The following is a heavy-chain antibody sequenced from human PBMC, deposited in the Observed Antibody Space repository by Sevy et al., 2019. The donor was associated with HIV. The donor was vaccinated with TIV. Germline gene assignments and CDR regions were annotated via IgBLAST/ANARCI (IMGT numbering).Heavy chain of an antibody. CDR2: ISYDGSNK. D-gene: IGHD5-18*01. J-gene: IGHJ4*02. CDR3: AKAQTAMVTYFDY. V-gene: IGHV3-30*18. CDR1: GFTFSSYG. Sequence: GGSLRPSCAASGFTFSSYGMHWVRQAPGKGLEWVAVISYDGSNKYYADSVKGRFTISRDNSKNTLYLQMNSLRAEDTAVYYCAKAQTAMVTYFDYWGQGTLVTVSS.